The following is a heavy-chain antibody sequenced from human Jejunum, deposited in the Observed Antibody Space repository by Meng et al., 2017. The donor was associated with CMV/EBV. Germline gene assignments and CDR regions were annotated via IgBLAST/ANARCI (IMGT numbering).Heavy chain of an antibody. CDR2: ISAYNGNT. D-gene: IGHD2-2*01. Sequence: QVPLVYAGAEVKKPGASVKVSCEASGFIFTSYAISWVRQAPGQGLQYMGWISAYNGNTNYAQELQGRVTMTTDTSTSTAYMELRSLRFDDTAVYYCARFYCSSTSCPHVLFDYWGQGTLVTVSS. V-gene: IGHV1-18*01. CDR1: GFIFTSYA. CDR3: ARFYCSSTSCPHVLFDY. J-gene: IGHJ4*02.